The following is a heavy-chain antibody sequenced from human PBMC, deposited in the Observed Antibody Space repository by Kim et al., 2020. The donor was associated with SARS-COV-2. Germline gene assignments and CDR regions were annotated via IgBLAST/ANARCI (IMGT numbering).Heavy chain of an antibody. J-gene: IGHJ4*02. V-gene: IGHV5-10-1*01. CDR1: GYSFANYW. CDR2: IDASDSFT. D-gene: IGHD5-18*01. CDR3: ARHRPASATALDY. Sequence: GESLKISCQGSGYSFANYWITWVRQMPGKGLEWMGRIDASDSFTQYSTSFRGHVVVSIDQSINTAYVQWSSLKDSDTAMYFCARHRPASATALDYWGPGTQVTVSS.